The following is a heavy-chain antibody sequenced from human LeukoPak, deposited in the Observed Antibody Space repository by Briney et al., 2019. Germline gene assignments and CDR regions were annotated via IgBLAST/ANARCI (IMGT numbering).Heavy chain of an antibody. CDR1: GFTFDDYG. V-gene: IGHV3-20*04. CDR3: ARDRFLEWLSPLFDY. CDR2: INWNGGST. J-gene: IGHJ4*02. D-gene: IGHD3-3*01. Sequence: GGSLRLSCAASGFTFDDYGMSWVRHAPGKGLEWVSGINWNGGSTVYADSVKGRFTISRDNSKNTVYVQMNSLRGEDTAVYYCARDRFLEWLSPLFDYWGQGTLVTVSS.